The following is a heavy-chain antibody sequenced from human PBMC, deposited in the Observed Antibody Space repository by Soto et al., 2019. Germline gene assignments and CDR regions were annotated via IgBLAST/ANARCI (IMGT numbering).Heavy chain of an antibody. Sequence: QITLNESGPTVVRPTETLNLTCRFSGFSLTTSGVGVGWIRQSPGKAPEWLALNYWDDDKRYSESLKSRLTITKDTSKNQVGLTVSALEPTDTATYYCAHRVRRTVFGLVTTTAIYFDFWGQGTPVAVSS. CDR2: NYWDDDK. J-gene: IGHJ4*02. V-gene: IGHV2-5*02. CDR3: AHRVRRTVFGLVTTTAIYFDF. CDR1: GFSLTTSGVG. D-gene: IGHD3-3*01.